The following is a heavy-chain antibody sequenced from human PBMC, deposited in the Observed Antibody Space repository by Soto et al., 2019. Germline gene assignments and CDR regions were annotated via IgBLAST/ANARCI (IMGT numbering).Heavy chain of an antibody. D-gene: IGHD1-1*01. CDR1: GYTFTSYG. V-gene: IGHV1-18*01. J-gene: IGHJ6*03. Sequence: EASVKVSCKASGYTFTSYGISWVRQAPGQGLEWMGWISAYNGNTNYAQKLQGRVTMTTDTSASTAYMELRSLRSDDTAVYYCARDLRYSPHYYMDVWGKGTTVTVSS. CDR2: ISAYNGNT. CDR3: ARDLRYSPHYYMDV.